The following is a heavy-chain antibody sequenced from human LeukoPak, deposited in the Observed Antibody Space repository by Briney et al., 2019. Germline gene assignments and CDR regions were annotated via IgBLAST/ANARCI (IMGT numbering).Heavy chain of an antibody. CDR2: ISSSGSTI. J-gene: IGHJ4*02. V-gene: IGHV3-11*01. Sequence: PGGSLRLSCAASGFIFSNQYMSWIRQAPGKGLEWVSHISSSGSTIYYADSVKGRFTISRDNAKNSLYLQMNSLRAEDTAVYYCARELRDYGGSYWGQGTLVTVSS. CDR3: ARELRDYGGSY. D-gene: IGHD4-23*01. CDR1: GFIFSNQY.